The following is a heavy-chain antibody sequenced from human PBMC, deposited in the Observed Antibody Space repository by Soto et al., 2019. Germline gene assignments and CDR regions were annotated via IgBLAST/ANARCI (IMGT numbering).Heavy chain of an antibody. CDR2: INYRGTT. V-gene: IGHV4-31*03. D-gene: IGHD2-15*01. CDR1: GDSVISGDTY. J-gene: IGHJ4*02. CDR3: ARDAPGVAPH. Sequence: QVQLQESGPGLVKPSQTLSLICTVSGDSVISGDTYLNWIRQHPERGLEWMGYINYRGTTNYHPALKSRILISVDTSANQFSLRLTSVTAADTAVYYCARDAPGVAPHSGQGALVTVSS.